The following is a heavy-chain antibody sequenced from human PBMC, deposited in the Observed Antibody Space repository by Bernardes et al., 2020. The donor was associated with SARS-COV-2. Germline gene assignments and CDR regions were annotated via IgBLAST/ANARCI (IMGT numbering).Heavy chain of an antibody. CDR1: GFTFSTSE. D-gene: IGHD3-9*01. CDR2: ISGSGSTI. Sequence: GGSLRLSCAGSGFTFSTSEMNWVRQAPGKGLAWVSYISGSGSTIYYAASVKGRFTISRDNAKNSLYLQMNSLRAEDTAIYYCEMRDWLHSDYFYGLDVWGQGITVTVSS. V-gene: IGHV3-48*03. CDR3: EMRDWLHSDYFYGLDV. J-gene: IGHJ6*02.